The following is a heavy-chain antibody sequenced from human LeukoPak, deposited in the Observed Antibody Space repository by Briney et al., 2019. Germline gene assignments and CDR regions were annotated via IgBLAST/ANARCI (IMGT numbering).Heavy chain of an antibody. CDR2: IYYSGST. J-gene: IGHJ6*02. D-gene: IGHD6-6*01. V-gene: IGHV4-30-4*01. CDR3: AREGYSSSSRGLYYYYGMDV. Sequence: PSETLSLTCTVSGGSISSGDYYWSWIRQPPGTGLEWIGYIYYSGSTYYNPSLKSRVTISVDTSKNQFSLKLSSVTAADTAVYYCAREGYSSSSRGLYYYYGMDVWGQGTTVTVSS. CDR1: GGSISSGDYY.